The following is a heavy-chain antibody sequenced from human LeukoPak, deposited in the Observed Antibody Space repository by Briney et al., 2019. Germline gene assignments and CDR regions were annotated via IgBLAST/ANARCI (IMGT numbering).Heavy chain of an antibody. CDR1: GFTLSNHW. Sequence: GGSLRLSCAASGFTLSNHWMTWVRQAPGKGLECVAIIKQDGSEKYYVDSVKGRFTISRDNAKNSLYLQMNSLRAEDTAVYYCARDLIAAAGPDYWGQGTLVTVSS. V-gene: IGHV3-7*01. J-gene: IGHJ4*02. CDR3: ARDLIAAAGPDY. CDR2: IKQDGSEK. D-gene: IGHD6-13*01.